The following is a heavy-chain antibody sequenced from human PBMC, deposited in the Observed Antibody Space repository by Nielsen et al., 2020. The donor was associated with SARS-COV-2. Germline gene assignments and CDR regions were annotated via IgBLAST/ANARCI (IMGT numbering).Heavy chain of an antibody. CDR2: MYSGGDT. Sequence: GESLKISCVVSGFTVSSKYMSWVRQAPGKGLECVSVMYSGGDTHYTDSVKGRFTISRDNSKNTLYLQMNNLRAEDTAVYYCAGGPGYWYFDLWGRGTLATVSS. V-gene: IGHV3-66*01. J-gene: IGHJ2*01. D-gene: IGHD1-14*01. CDR3: AGGPGYWYFDL. CDR1: GFTVSSKY.